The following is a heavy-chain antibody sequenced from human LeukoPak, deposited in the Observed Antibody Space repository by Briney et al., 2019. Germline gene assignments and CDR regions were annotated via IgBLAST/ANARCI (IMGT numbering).Heavy chain of an antibody. CDR3: AREGSRCNIVATYYFDY. CDR2: ISSSSSYI. Sequence: PGGSLRLSCAASGFTFSSYSMNWVRQAPGKGLEWVSSISSSSSYIYYADSVKGRFTISRDNAKNSLYLQMNSLRAEDTAVYYCAREGSRCNIVATYYFDYWGQGTLVTVSS. J-gene: IGHJ4*02. D-gene: IGHD5-12*01. V-gene: IGHV3-21*01. CDR1: GFTFSSYS.